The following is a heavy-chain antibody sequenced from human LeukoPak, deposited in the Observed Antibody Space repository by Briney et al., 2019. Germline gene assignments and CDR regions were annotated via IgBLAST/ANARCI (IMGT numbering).Heavy chain of an antibody. CDR3: AKDARRTNGWYYFDY. CDR2: ISDSGSLT. J-gene: IGHJ4*02. V-gene: IGHV3-23*01. D-gene: IGHD6-19*01. CDR1: GFAFSSQA. Sequence: PGGSLRLSCAASGFAFSSQAMGWVPQAPGKGREWVTVISDSGSLTYYADSAKGRYTISRDNSKKTLFLQLNSLRAEDTAVYYCAKDARRTNGWYYFDYWGQGALVTVSS.